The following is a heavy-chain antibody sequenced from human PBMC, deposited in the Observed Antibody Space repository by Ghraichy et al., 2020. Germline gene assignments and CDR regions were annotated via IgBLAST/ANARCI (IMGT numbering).Heavy chain of an antibody. CDR2: ISYDGSNK. D-gene: IGHD2-2*01. CDR1: GFTFSSYG. V-gene: IGHV3-30*18. J-gene: IGHJ6*02. CDR3: AKHPNQGYCSDTSCYYYYAMDV. Sequence: LSLTCAASGFTFSSYGMHWVRQAPGKGLEWVAVISYDGSNKYYADSVKGRFTISRDNSKNTLYLQMNSLRAEDTAVYYCAKHPNQGYCSDTSCYYYYAMDVWGQGTTVTVSS.